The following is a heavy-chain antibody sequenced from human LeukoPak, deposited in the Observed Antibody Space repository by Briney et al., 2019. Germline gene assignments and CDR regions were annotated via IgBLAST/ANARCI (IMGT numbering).Heavy chain of an antibody. Sequence: LSGGSLRLSCAASGFTFSSYAMSWVRQAPGKGLEWVSAISGSGGSTYYADSVKGRFTISRDNSKNTLYLQMNSLRAEDTAVYYCAKAAGLRGSYKASYFDYWGQGTLVTVSS. J-gene: IGHJ4*02. D-gene: IGHD1-26*01. V-gene: IGHV3-23*01. CDR3: AKAAGLRGSYKASYFDY. CDR2: ISGSGGST. CDR1: GFTFSSYA.